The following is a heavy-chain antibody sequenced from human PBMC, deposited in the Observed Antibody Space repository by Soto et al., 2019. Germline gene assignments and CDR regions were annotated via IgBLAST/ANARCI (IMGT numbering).Heavy chain of an antibody. CDR3: ARDLGYYDSGSYSNYYYGMDV. J-gene: IGHJ6*02. Sequence: GSLRLSCAASGFTFSSYAMHWVRQAPGKGLEWVAIISYDGSNKYYADSVKGRFTISRDNSKNTLYLQMNSLRAEDTAVYYCARDLGYYDSGSYSNYYYGMDVWGQGTTVTVSS. V-gene: IGHV3-30-3*01. CDR2: ISYDGSNK. CDR1: GFTFSSYA. D-gene: IGHD3-10*01.